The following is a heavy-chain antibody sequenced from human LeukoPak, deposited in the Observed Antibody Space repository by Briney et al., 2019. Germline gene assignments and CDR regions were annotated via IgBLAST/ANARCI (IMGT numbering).Heavy chain of an antibody. CDR3: ARDRHCVNGVCHSPPGMDV. CDR1: GFILNDYG. J-gene: IGHJ6*02. CDR2: IWFDKNQ. D-gene: IGHD2-8*01. V-gene: IGHV3-33*01. Sequence: GGSLRLSCAASGFILNDYGMHWVRQAPGKGLEWVADIWFDKNQHFADSVKGRFAISRDNSKNTVYLQINRLRAEDTAAYYCARDRHCVNGVCHSPPGMDVWGQGTTVTVSS.